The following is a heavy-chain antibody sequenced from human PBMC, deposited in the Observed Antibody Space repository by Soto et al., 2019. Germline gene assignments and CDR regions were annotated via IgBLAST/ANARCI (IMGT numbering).Heavy chain of an antibody. CDR2: IWYDGSNK. Sequence: PGGSLRLSCAASGFTFSGYGMHWVRQAPGKGLEWVAVIWYDGSNKYYADSVKGRFTISRDNSKNTLYLQMNSLRAEDTAVYYCARDVLLYPGGVVTALDYWGQGTLVTVSS. V-gene: IGHV3-33*01. CDR3: ARDVLLYPGGVVTALDY. D-gene: IGHD2-21*02. CDR1: GFTFSGYG. J-gene: IGHJ4*02.